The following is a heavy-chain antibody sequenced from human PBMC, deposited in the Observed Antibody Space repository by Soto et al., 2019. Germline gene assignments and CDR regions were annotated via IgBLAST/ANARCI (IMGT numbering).Heavy chain of an antibody. CDR1: GYTFTGYF. D-gene: IGHD3-3*02. CDR2: IIPIFGTA. V-gene: IGHV1-69*13. J-gene: IGHJ6*02. CDR3: PRADLANSYYYGMDV. Sequence: SVKVSCKASGYTFTGYFMHWVRQAPGQGLEWMGGIIPIFGTANYAQKFQGGVTITADESTSTAYMDLTSLRSEDTAVSSCPRADLANSYYYGMDVWRQGPTVTVSS.